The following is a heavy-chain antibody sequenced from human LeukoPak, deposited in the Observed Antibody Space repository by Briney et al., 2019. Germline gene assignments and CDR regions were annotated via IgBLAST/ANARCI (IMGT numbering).Heavy chain of an antibody. V-gene: IGHV4-59*11. J-gene: IGHJ5*02. CDR1: GASISGHF. D-gene: IGHD3-10*01. Sequence: NPSETLSLTCNVSGASISGHFWSWIRQSPGKGLECIGYIYSGTVDYNPSLKSRATISGDTSKNQVSLNLKSVTTVDTAMYYCVKVGYGSGTWGWFDPWGQGILVTVST. CDR3: VKVGYGSGTWGWFDP. CDR2: IYSGTV.